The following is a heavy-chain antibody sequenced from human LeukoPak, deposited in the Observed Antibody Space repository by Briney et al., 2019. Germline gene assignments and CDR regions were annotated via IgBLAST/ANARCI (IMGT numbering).Heavy chain of an antibody. CDR1: GDSVSSSSAA. D-gene: IGHD5-24*01. Sequence: SQTLSLTCAISGDSVSSSSAAWNWIRQSPSRGLEWLGRTYYRSKWYNDYAVSVKSRITINPDTSKNQFSLQLNSVSPEDTAVYYCARVETLQDAFDIWAKGQWSPSLQ. J-gene: IGHJ3*02. V-gene: IGHV6-1*01. CDR2: TYYRSKWYN. CDR3: ARVETLQDAFDI.